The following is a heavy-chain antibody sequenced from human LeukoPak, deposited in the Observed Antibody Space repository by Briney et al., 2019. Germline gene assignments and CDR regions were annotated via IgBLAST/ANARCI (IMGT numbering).Heavy chain of an antibody. J-gene: IGHJ4*02. V-gene: IGHV4-39*01. CDR3: ARLPADHYGY. D-gene: IGHD3-16*01. CDR1: GGSISSSSYY. Sequence: SETLSLTCTVSGGSISSSSYYWGWIRQPPGKGLEWIGSIYYSGSTYYNPSLKSRVTISVDTSKNQFSLKLSSVTAADTAVYYCARLPADHYGYWGQGTLVTVSS. CDR2: IYYSGST.